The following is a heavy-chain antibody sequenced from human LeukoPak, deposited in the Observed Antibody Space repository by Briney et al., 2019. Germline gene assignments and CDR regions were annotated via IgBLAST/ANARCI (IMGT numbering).Heavy chain of an antibody. V-gene: IGHV3-30*02. CDR1: GFTFSSYG. D-gene: IGHD5-18*01. J-gene: IGHJ4*02. CDR2: IRYDGSNK. CDR3: ATDTAPDY. Sequence: QAGGSLRLSCAASGFTFSSYGMHWVRQAPGKGLEWVAFIRYDGSNKYYADSVKGRFTISRDNSKNTLYLQMNSLRTEDTAVYYCATDTAPDYWGQGTLVTVSS.